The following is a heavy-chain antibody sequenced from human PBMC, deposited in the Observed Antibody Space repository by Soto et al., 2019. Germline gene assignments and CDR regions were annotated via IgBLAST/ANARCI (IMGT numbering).Heavy chain of an antibody. D-gene: IGHD3-3*01. Sequence: PGGSLRLSCAASGFTFSSYALSWVRQAPGKGLEWVSAISGSGGSTSYADSVKGRFTISRDNSKNTLYLQMNSLRAEDTAVYYCAKVSEXXXXXRWNDYWXXGTLVTXSS. J-gene: IGHJ4*01. CDR1: GFTFSSYA. CDR2: ISGSGGST. V-gene: IGHV3-23*01. CDR3: AKVSEXXXXXRWNDY.